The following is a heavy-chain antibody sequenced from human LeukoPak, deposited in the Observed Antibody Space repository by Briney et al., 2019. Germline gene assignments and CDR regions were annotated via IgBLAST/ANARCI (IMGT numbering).Heavy chain of an antibody. J-gene: IGHJ4*02. V-gene: IGHV3-30*18. CDR1: GFTFSSYG. D-gene: IGHD1-26*01. CDR3: AKDGSARGPRVGAYDY. Sequence: GRSLRLSCAASGFTFSSYGMHWVRQAPGKGLEWVAVISYDGSNKYYADSVKGRFTISRDNSKNTLYLQMNSLRAEDTAVYYCAKDGSARGPRVGAYDYWGQGTLVTVSS. CDR2: ISYDGSNK.